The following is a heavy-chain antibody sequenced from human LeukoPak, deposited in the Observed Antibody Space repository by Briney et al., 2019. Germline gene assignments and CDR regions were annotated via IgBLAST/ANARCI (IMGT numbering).Heavy chain of an antibody. CDR1: GFTFSSYS. CDR3: ARARFDFRTGYAYGPFDF. CDR2: ISSSSGYI. J-gene: IGHJ4*02. Sequence: KAGGSLRLSCAASGFTFSSYSMNWVRQAPGKGLEWVSSISSSSGYIYYADSVKGRFTISRDNAKNSLFLHMNTVRAEDTAVYYCARARFDFRTGYAYGPFDFWGQGTLVTVSS. V-gene: IGHV3-21*06. D-gene: IGHD3/OR15-3a*01.